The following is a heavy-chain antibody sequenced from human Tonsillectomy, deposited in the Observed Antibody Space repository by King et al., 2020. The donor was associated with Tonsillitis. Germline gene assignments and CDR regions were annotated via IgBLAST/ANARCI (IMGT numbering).Heavy chain of an antibody. Sequence: LQLQESGPGLVKPSETLSLTCTVSGGSISDNSRNYWGWVRQPPGKGLEWMATISSRGSTYYNPSLKSRVTISVDTSKSHLSLRLSSVTAADTAVYYCASATYYDSWSGYYYYYMDVWGKGTTVTVSS. CDR1: GGSISDNSRNY. CDR2: ISSRGST. J-gene: IGHJ6*03. D-gene: IGHD3-3*01. V-gene: IGHV4-39*02. CDR3: ASATYYDSWSGYYYYYMDV.